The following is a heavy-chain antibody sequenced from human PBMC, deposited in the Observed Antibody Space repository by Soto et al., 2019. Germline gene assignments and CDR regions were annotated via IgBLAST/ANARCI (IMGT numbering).Heavy chain of an antibody. D-gene: IGHD5-18*01. V-gene: IGHV3-11*06. Sequence: QVQLVESGGGLVKPGGSLRLSCTGSGFIFSDYMTWIRQAPGKGLEWVSYISGSGAYTKYADSVRGRFNISRDNAKNSLWLQINSLRAEDTAVYYCARSSGWRHVVGYKYGLDVWGQGTTVIVSS. CDR1: GFIFSDY. CDR3: ARSSGWRHVVGYKYGLDV. J-gene: IGHJ6*02. CDR2: ISGSGAYT.